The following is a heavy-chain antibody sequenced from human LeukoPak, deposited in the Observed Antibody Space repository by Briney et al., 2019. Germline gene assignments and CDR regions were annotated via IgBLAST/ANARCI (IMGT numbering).Heavy chain of an antibody. J-gene: IGHJ4*02. V-gene: IGHV3-30*02. CDR2: IRYDGSEK. D-gene: IGHD5-18*01. CDR1: GFTFSTYG. Sequence: GGSLSLSCAASGFTFSTYGMHWVRQAPGEGREWVAFIRYDGSEKYSTDSVKGRFTISRDNSKNTLYMRMNSLAAEDTAVYYCAKDRSYHYFDYWGQGTLVTVSS. CDR3: AKDRSYHYFDY.